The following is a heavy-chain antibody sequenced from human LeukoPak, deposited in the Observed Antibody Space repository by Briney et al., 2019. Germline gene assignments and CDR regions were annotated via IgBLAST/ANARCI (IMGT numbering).Heavy chain of an antibody. CDR2: MNPNRGDT. CDR1: GYTFTSYD. V-gene: IGHV1-8*01. D-gene: IGHD3-22*01. J-gene: IGHJ4*02. CDR3: ARGRTDYYDSSGSFPALGY. Sequence: GAPMKVSCKASGYTFTSYDIHWVRQATGQGLEWMGRMNPNRGDTDYAQKFQGRVTMTRNTSISTAYMELSSLRSEDTAVYYCARGRTDYYDSSGSFPALGYWGQGTLVTVSS.